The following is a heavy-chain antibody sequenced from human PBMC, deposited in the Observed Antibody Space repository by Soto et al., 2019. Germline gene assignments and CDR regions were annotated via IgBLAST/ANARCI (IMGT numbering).Heavy chain of an antibody. D-gene: IGHD5-12*01. V-gene: IGHV1-18*01. CDR1: GYTFTRSG. J-gene: IGHJ6*02. CDR3: GREGVAPYYYYGMDV. CDR2: ISTYNGDT. Sequence: QVQLVQSGAEVKKPGASVKVSCKASGYTFTRSGISWVRQAPGQGLEWMGWISTYNGDTNYAQTFQGRVTMTTDTSTSTVHMEVRSLRSDDTAVYYCGREGVAPYYYYGMDVWGQGTPVTVSS.